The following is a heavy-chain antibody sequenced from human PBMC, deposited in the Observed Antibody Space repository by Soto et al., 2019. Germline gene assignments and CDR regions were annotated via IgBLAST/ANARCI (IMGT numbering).Heavy chain of an antibody. Sequence: QTLSLTCAISGDSVSSNSAAWNWIRQSPSRGLEWLGRTYYRSKWYNDYAVSVKSRITINPDTSKNQFSLQLNSVTPEDTAVYYCARADDYYDSSGYLFDYWGQGTLVTVSS. D-gene: IGHD3-22*01. V-gene: IGHV6-1*01. J-gene: IGHJ4*02. CDR1: GDSVSSNSAA. CDR3: ARADDYYDSSGYLFDY. CDR2: TYYRSKWYN.